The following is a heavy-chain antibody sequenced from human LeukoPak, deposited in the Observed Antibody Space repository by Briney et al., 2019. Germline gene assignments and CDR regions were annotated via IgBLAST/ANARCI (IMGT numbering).Heavy chain of an antibody. Sequence: PSETLSLTCAVYRGPSSGYYWSWIRQPPGKGLEWIGDINHSGSTIYNPSLKSRVSISVDTSKNQFSLKLSSVTAADTAVYYCARTRAALDNWFDPWGQGTLVTVSS. CDR1: RGPSSGYY. J-gene: IGHJ5*02. CDR3: ARTRAALDNWFDP. CDR2: INHSGST. D-gene: IGHD6-25*01. V-gene: IGHV4-34*01.